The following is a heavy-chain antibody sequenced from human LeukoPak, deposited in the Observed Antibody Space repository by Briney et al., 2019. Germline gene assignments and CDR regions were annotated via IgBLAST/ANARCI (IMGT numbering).Heavy chain of an antibody. CDR2: INAYNGNT. V-gene: IGHV1-18*01. CDR1: GYTFTSYG. J-gene: IGHJ4*02. Sequence: ASVKVSCKASGYTFTSYGISWVRQAPGQGLEWMGWINAYNGNTNYAQKLQGRVTMTTDTSTSTAYMELRSLRSDDTAVYYCAISEDPSVAVAARGGYWGQGTLVTVSS. D-gene: IGHD6-19*01. CDR3: AISEDPSVAVAARGGY.